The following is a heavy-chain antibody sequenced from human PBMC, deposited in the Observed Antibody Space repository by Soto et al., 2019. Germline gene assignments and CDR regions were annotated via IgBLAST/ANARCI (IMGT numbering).Heavy chain of an antibody. V-gene: IGHV3-33*05. CDR2: ISFDASRK. CDR3: VRDFVGPGLDY. CDR1: GFNFRNFG. Sequence: GGSLRLSCATSGFNFRNFGMHWVRQAPGKGLEWVTFISFDASRKYYPDSLKGRFTVSRDNSNNTLFLQMNSLNVEDTAIYFCVRDFVGPGLDYWGQGTLVTVSS. D-gene: IGHD1-26*01. J-gene: IGHJ4*02.